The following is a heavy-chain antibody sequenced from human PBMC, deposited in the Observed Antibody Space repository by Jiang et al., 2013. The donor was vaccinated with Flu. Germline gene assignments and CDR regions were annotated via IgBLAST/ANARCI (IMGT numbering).Heavy chain of an antibody. CDR3: ARHAVGATNYFDY. CDR2: IYYRGST. Sequence: GLVKPSETLSLTCTVSGGSMSSYYWSWIRQPPGKGLEWIGYIYYRGSTDYNPSLKSRVTISVDTSKNQFSLKLNSVTAADTAVYYCARHAVGATNYFDYWGQGSQVTVSS. CDR1: GGSMSSYY. D-gene: IGHD1-26*01. J-gene: IGHJ4*02. V-gene: IGHV4-59*08.